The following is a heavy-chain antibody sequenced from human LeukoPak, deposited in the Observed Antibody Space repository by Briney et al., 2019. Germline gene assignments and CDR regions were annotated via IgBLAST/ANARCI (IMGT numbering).Heavy chain of an antibody. CDR1: GDSISGYY. CDR3: ARVEIEPSGAFDI. CDR2: IHASGST. V-gene: IGHV4-4*07. J-gene: IGHJ3*02. D-gene: IGHD3-10*01. Sequence: PSETLSLTCTVSGDSISGYYWTWIRQPAGQGLEWIGRIHASGSTEYNPSLKSRVTMSADTSKNQFALKMTSVTAADTAVYYCARVEIEPSGAFDIWGQGTMVTVSS.